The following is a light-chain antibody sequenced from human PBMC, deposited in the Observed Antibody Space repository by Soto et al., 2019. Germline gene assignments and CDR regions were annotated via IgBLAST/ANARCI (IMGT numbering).Light chain of an antibody. Sequence: EIVLTQSPCTLSLSPGERATLSCRASQSVPKNYLAWYQHKPGQAPRLLIYGPSSRATGIPDRFSGSGSGTDFTLSISSLEPEDFAVYYCHQYDTTPQTFGQGTKVEIK. J-gene: IGKJ1*01. CDR2: GPS. V-gene: IGKV3-20*01. CDR3: HQYDTTPQT. CDR1: QSVPKNY.